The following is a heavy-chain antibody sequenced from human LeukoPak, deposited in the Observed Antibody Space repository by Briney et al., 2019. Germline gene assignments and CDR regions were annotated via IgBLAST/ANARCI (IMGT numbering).Heavy chain of an antibody. CDR1: GVSISSYY. V-gene: IGHV4-59*01. Sequence: SETLSLTCTVPGVSISSYYWSWIRQPPGKGLEWLGYIYYSGSTNYHPSLKSRVTISVDTSKNQFSLKLSSVPAADTAVYYCASAGDYYYGMDVWGQGTTVTVSS. D-gene: IGHD3-10*01. CDR2: IYYSGST. J-gene: IGHJ6*02. CDR3: ASAGDYYYGMDV.